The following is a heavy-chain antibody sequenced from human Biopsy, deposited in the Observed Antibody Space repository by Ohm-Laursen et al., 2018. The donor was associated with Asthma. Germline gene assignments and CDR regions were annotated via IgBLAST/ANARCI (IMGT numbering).Heavy chain of an antibody. J-gene: IGHJ6*02. V-gene: IGHV4-39*02. CDR2: SDHRGNT. CDR3: ARGPEWSGLDI. D-gene: IGHD3-3*01. Sequence: SDTLSLTCTVSYGSTTSGGYYWTWIRQTPGKGLEWIGESDHRGNTNTNATPKSRVTISKAKSANEFSLKMKSVTAADTAIYYCARGPEWSGLDIWGQGTTVTVSS. CDR1: YGSTTSGGYY.